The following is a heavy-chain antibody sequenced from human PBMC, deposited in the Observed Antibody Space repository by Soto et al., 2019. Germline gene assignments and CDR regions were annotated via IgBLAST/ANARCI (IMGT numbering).Heavy chain of an antibody. D-gene: IGHD1-1*01. J-gene: IGHJ6*02. CDR3: ARAVQLERRVSDGRYGMDV. V-gene: IGHV3-7*01. Sequence: PGGSLRLSCAASGFTFSSYWMSLVRQAPGKGLEWVANIKQSSSERYYADSVKGRFTISRDNAKNSLYLQMNSLRAEDTAVYYCARAVQLERRVSDGRYGMDVWGQGTTVTVSS. CDR1: GFTFSSYW. CDR2: IKQSSSER.